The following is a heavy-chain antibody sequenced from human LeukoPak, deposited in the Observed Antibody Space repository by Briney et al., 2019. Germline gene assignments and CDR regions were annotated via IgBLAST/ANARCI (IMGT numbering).Heavy chain of an antibody. CDR2: VYHTGTS. Sequence: MSSETLSLTCTVSGDSMTGYYWTWVRQPPGKGLEWIGYVYHTGTSNYNPSVRSRITMSVDTSKNQYSMNLTSVTAADTAVYYCARALDTWSALDYWGLGTLVSVSS. D-gene: IGHD5-18*01. CDR1: GDSMTGYY. J-gene: IGHJ4*02. CDR3: ARALDTWSALDY. V-gene: IGHV4-59*01.